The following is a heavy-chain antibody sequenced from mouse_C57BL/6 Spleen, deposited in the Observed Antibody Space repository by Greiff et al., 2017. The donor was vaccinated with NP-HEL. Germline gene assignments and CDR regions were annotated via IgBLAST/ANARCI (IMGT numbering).Heavy chain of an antibody. CDR1: GFTFSSYG. CDR3: ARHTTTVVADWYFDV. CDR2: ISSGGSYT. D-gene: IGHD1-1*01. Sequence: EVQLVESGGDLVKPGGSLKLSCAASGFTFSSYGMSWVRQTPDKRLEWVATISSGGSYTYYPDSVKGRFTISRDNAKNTLYLQMSSLKSEDTAMYYCARHTTTVVADWYFDVWGTGTTVTVSS. V-gene: IGHV5-6*01. J-gene: IGHJ1*03.